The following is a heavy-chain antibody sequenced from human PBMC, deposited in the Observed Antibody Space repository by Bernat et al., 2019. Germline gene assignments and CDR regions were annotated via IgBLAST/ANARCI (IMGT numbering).Heavy chain of an antibody. V-gene: IGHV3-74*01. CDR1: GFTFRNSW. CDR2: INNDGSYT. CDR3: VRCADYADTHLDY. J-gene: IGHJ4*02. D-gene: IGHD4-17*01. Sequence: EVNLVASGGHVVQPGGSLRLSCEVSGFTFRNSWMHWVRLVPGKGLVWISRINNDGSYTNYADSVKGRFTISRDNAKNTLYLQMGSLRAEETAIYYCVRCADYADTHLDYWGQGTLVTVSS.